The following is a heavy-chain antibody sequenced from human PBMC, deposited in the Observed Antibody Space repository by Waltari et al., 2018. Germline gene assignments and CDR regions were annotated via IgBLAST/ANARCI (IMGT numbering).Heavy chain of an antibody. CDR3: TRDLYGSGGDYFDP. Sequence: DVQLVESGGGLVTPGGSLRPPCASPGFPLRSYALYWVRQAPGKGLEWVSSISGSSSSYIFYADSVKGRFTISRDNAKNSLFLQMNSLSAEDTAVYYCTRDLYGSGGDYFDPWGQGTLVTVSS. CDR1: GFPLRSYA. CDR2: ISGSSSSYI. V-gene: IGHV3-21*01. D-gene: IGHD6-19*01. J-gene: IGHJ4*02.